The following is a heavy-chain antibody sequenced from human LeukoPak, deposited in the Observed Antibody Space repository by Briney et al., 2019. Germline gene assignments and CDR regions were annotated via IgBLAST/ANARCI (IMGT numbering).Heavy chain of an antibody. CDR1: GFTFSSYW. D-gene: IGHD6-13*01. Sequence: GGSLRLSCAASGFTFSSYWMNWVRQAPGKGPEWVASIKEDGSQRYYVDSVKGRFTIYRDNAMNSLYLQMNSLRAEDTATYYCARGIAAAGRILDPWGQGTLVPVSS. CDR3: ARGIAAAGRILDP. CDR2: IKEDGSQR. V-gene: IGHV3-7*04. J-gene: IGHJ5*02.